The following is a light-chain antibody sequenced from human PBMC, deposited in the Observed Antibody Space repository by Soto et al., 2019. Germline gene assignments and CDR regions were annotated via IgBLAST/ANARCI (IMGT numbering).Light chain of an antibody. V-gene: IGKV3-20*01. Sequence: EIVLAQSPGTLSFSPVESATLCCRASQSVSSSFLAWYQQKAGQAPRLLIYGASRRATGIPDRFSGSGSGTDFTLTISRLEPEDFAVYYCQQYVSSPWAFGQGTKVDIK. CDR1: QSVSSSF. J-gene: IGKJ1*01. CDR3: QQYVSSPWA. CDR2: GAS.